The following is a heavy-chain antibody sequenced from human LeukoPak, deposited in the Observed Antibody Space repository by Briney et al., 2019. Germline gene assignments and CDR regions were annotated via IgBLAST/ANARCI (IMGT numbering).Heavy chain of an antibody. V-gene: IGHV4-61*08. J-gene: IGHJ5*02. D-gene: IGHD1-26*01. CDR2: VYYSGST. CDR3: ARGGNYWPQWWFDP. CDR1: GGSISNGGYS. Sequence: PSETLSLTCGVSGGSISNGGYSWSWIRQPPGKGLEWIGYVYYSGSTYYNPSLKSRVTMSLDASKNQFSLELNSVTPADTAVYYCARGGNYWPQWWFDPWGRGTLVSVSS.